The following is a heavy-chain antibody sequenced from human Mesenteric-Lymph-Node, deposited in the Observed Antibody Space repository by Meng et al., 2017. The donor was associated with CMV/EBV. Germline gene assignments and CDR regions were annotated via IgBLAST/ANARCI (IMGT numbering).Heavy chain of an antibody. J-gene: IGHJ4*02. D-gene: IGHD5-18*01. Sequence: QVQLVQSGSELKKPVASVKVSCKASGYSFTKFAINWVRQAPGQGLEWMGWINTNTGNPTYAPGFTGRFVLSLDTSVSTAFLQISSLKAEDTAVYYCARDPTGDTAMVPAGAEFDYWGQGTLVTVSS. CDR2: INTNTGNP. CDR3: ARDPTGDTAMVPAGAEFDY. CDR1: GYSFTKFA. V-gene: IGHV7-4-1*02.